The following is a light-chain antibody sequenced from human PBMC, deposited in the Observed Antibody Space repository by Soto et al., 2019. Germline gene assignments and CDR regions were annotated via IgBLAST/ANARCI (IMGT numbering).Light chain of an antibody. J-gene: IGLJ2*01. Sequence: QSALTQPPSVSAAPGQKVTISCSGSSSNIGNNYISWYQQLPGTAPKFLIYDNNKRPSGIPDRFSGSKSGTSATLGITGLQTGDEADYYCGTWDSSLSTVVIGGGTKVTVL. CDR1: SSNIGNNY. CDR3: GTWDSSLSTVV. CDR2: DNN. V-gene: IGLV1-51*01.